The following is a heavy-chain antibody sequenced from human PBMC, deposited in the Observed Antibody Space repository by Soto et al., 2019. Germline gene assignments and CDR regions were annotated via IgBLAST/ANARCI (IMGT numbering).Heavy chain of an antibody. CDR3: AKDTTPFTVNPALYYYYGMDV. CDR1: GFTFSSYG. CDR2: ISYDGSNK. D-gene: IGHD4-4*01. J-gene: IGHJ6*02. V-gene: IGHV3-30*18. Sequence: QVQLVESGGGVVQPGRSLRLSCAASGFTFSSYGMHWVRQAPGKGLEWVAVISYDGSNKYYADSVKGRFTISRDNSKNTLYLQMNSLRAEDTAVYYCAKDTTPFTVNPALYYYYGMDVWGQGTTVTVSS.